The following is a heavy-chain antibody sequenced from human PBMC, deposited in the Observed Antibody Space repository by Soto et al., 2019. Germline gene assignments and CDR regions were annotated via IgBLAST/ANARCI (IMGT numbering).Heavy chain of an antibody. D-gene: IGHD2-2*01. CDR2: IYYSGST. V-gene: IGHV4-31*02. J-gene: IGHJ6*03. Sequence: PGKGLEWIGYIYYSGSTYYNPSLKSRVTISVDTSKNQFSLKLSSVTAADTAVYYCAREYAESPEDNHYYYSDTDVWGNGTSVIGSS. CDR3: AREYAESPEDNHYYYSDTDV.